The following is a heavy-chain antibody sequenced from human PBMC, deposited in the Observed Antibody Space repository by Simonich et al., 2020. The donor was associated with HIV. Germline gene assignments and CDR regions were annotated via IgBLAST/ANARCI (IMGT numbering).Heavy chain of an antibody. CDR3: ARIVGRSTIFGVVTNPSWFDP. V-gene: IGHV4-38-2*02. D-gene: IGHD3-3*01. CDR2: FYHGGPT. Sequence: QLLLQESGPGLVKPSETLSLTCSVSGGSISGGDYWGWIRQPPGKGLEWIAIFYHGGPTFYNPSPKSRVTISLDKSKNQFSLGLSSVTAADTAVYYCARIVGRSTIFGVVTNPSWFDPWGQGTLVTVSS. J-gene: IGHJ5*02. CDR1: GGSISGGDY.